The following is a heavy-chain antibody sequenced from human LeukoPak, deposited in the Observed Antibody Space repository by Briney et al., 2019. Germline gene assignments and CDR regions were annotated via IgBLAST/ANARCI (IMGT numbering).Heavy chain of an antibody. D-gene: IGHD2-21*02. CDR3: SKTAQGRRPSDYFDY. V-gene: IGHV3-23*01. CDR2: ISGSGGRT. CDR1: GFTFSSYA. Sequence: GGSLRLSCAASGFTFSSYAMSWVRQAPGKGLEWVSAISGSGGRTYYADSVKGRFTISRDNSKNTLYLQMNSLRAEDTAVYYCSKTAQGRRPSDYFDYWGQGTLVTVSS. J-gene: IGHJ4*02.